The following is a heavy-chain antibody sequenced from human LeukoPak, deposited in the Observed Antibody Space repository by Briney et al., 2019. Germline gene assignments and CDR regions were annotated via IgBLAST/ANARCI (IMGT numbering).Heavy chain of an antibody. CDR1: GFTFNTYS. CDR3: ARDGDTSGYSD. V-gene: IGHV3-7*01. J-gene: IGHJ1*01. Sequence: AGGSLRLSCEASGFTFNTYSMNWARQAPGKGLEWVANIKQDGSEKYYVDSVKGRFTISRDNAKNSLYLQMNSLRAEDTAVYYCARDGDTSGYSDWGQGTLVTVSS. CDR2: IKQDGSEK. D-gene: IGHD3-22*01.